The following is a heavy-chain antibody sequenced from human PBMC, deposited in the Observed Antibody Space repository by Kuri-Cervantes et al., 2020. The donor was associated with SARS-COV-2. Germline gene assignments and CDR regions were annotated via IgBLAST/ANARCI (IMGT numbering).Heavy chain of an antibody. J-gene: IGHJ4*02. V-gene: IGHV4-38-2*01. CDR1: GYSIRNGYY. Sequence: SETLSLTCAVSGYSIRNGYYWGWIRQPPGKGLEWIGSIYYSGSTYYNPSLKSRVTISVDTSKNQFSLKLSSVTAADTAVYYCARTGGSGYLGYWGQGTLVTVSS. CDR2: IYYSGST. CDR3: ARTGGSGYLGY. D-gene: IGHD3-22*01.